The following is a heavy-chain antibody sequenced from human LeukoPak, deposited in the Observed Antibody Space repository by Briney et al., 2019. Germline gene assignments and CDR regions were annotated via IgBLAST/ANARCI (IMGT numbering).Heavy chain of an antibody. Sequence: SETLSLTCTVSGGSISSYYWSWIRLPPGKGLEWIGYIYYSGSTNYNPSLKSRVTISVDTSKNQFSLKLSSVTAADTAVYYCARVEVGYSSGWYNWFDPWGQGTLVTVSS. CDR2: IYYSGST. V-gene: IGHV4-59*01. CDR1: GGSISSYY. D-gene: IGHD6-19*01. J-gene: IGHJ5*02. CDR3: ARVEVGYSSGWYNWFDP.